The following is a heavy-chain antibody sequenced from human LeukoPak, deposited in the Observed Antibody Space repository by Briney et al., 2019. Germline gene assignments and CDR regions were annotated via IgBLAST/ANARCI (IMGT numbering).Heavy chain of an antibody. Sequence: GGSLRLSCAASGFTFSSYAISWVRQAPGQGLEWMGGIIPIFGTANYAQKFQGRVTITADESTSTAYMELSSLRSEDTAVYYCARRALYYYYYYGMDVWGQGTTVTVSS. CDR1: GFTFSSYA. CDR3: ARRALYYYYYYGMDV. V-gene: IGHV1-69*01. J-gene: IGHJ6*02. CDR2: IIPIFGTA.